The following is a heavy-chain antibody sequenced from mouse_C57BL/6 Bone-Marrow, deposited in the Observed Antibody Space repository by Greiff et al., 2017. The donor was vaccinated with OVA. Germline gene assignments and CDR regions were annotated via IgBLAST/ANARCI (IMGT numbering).Heavy chain of an antibody. Sequence: EVQLQESGGGLVQPGGSMKLSCVASGFTFSNYWMNWVRQSPEKGLEWVAQIRLKSDNYATHYAESVKGRFTISRDDSKSSVYLQMNNLRAEDTGIYYCTVYYGYWYFDVWGTGTTVTVSS. CDR2: IRLKSDNYAT. CDR3: TVYYGYWYFDV. D-gene: IGHD1-1*01. V-gene: IGHV6-3*01. CDR1: GFTFSNYW. J-gene: IGHJ1*03.